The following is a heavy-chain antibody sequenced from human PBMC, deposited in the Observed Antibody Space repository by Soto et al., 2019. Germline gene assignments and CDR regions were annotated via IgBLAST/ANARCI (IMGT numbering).Heavy chain of an antibody. V-gene: IGHV3-66*01. J-gene: IGHJ6*02. Sequence: GSLRLSCAASGFTVSSNYMSWVRQAPGKGLEWVSVIYSGGSTYYADSVKGRFTISRDNSKNTLYLQMNSLRAEDTAVYYCARDSINNYYYGMDVWGQGTTVTVSS. CDR3: ARDSINNYYYGMDV. CDR1: GFTVSSNY. D-gene: IGHD5-12*01. CDR2: IYSGGST.